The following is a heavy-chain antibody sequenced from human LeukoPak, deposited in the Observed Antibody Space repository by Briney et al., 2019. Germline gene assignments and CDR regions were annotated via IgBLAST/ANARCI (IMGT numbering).Heavy chain of an antibody. V-gene: IGHV3-21*01. D-gene: IGHD3-22*01. Sequence: PGGSLRLSCAASGFTFSSYSMNWVRQAPGKGLEWASSISSTSRHIYYADSVKGRFTISRDDAKNSLYLQMNSLRAEDTAIYYCARDYDGSGYAGVGWGQGTLVTVSS. CDR1: GFTFSSYS. CDR3: ARDYDGSGYAGVG. J-gene: IGHJ4*02. CDR2: ISSTSRHI.